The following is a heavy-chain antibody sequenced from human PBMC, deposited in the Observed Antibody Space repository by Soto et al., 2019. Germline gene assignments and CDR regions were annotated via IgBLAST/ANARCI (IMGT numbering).Heavy chain of an antibody. CDR1: GFIVSNNY. Sequence: EVQLVESGGGLVQPGGSLRLSCTASGFIVSNNYVNWVRQAPGKGLEWVSVISNRGDTHYADSVRGRFSLSRDISDNTLHLQMNNLRVEDTAVYYCAREPRYCRGGSCSITGDAYEIWGQGTMVTFSS. D-gene: IGHD2-15*01. CDR2: ISNRGDT. J-gene: IGHJ3*02. CDR3: AREPRYCRGGSCSITGDAYEI. V-gene: IGHV3-66*01.